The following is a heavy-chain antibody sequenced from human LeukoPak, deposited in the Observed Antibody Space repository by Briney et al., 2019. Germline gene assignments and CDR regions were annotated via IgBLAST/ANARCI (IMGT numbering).Heavy chain of an antibody. CDR1: GFTFSSYA. J-gene: IGHJ6*02. D-gene: IGHD2-2*01. V-gene: IGHV3-23*01. CDR2: ISGSGGST. Sequence: GGSLRLSCAASGFTFSSYAMSWVRQAPGKGLEWVSVISGSGGSTYYADSVKGRFTISRDNAKNSLYLQMNSLRAEDTAVYYCARDRVVVPAAMDYGMDVWGQGTTVTVSS. CDR3: ARDRVVVPAAMDYGMDV.